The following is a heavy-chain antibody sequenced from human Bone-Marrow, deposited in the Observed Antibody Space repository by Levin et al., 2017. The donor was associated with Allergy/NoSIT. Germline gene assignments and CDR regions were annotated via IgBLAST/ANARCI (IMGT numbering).Heavy chain of an antibody. CDR1: GERGKREG. CDR2: IYPGDSDT. D-gene: IGHD5-24*01. V-gene: IGHV5-51*01. Sequence: GEARKIYGKGEGERGKREGRGWVRQMPAKRPEWMGIIYPGDSDTRYSPSFQGQVTISADKSISTAYLQWSSLKASDTAMYYCARRWPYVKRWLQHYAFDIWGQGTMVTVSS. CDR3: ARRWPYVKRWLQHYAFDI. J-gene: IGHJ3*02.